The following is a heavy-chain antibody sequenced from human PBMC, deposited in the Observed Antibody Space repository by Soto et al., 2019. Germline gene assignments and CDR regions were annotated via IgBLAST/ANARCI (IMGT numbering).Heavy chain of an antibody. V-gene: IGHV3-53*01. D-gene: IGHD3-16*01. CDR1: GFTVSSNY. CDR3: ARDLISPDAEGGAFDI. Sequence: EVQLVESGGGLIQPGVSLRLSCAASGFTVSSNYISWVRQAPGKGLEWVSVIYSGGSTYYADSVKGRFSIARDNSKNTRYIQMNSLRAEDTAVYYCARDLISPDAEGGAFDIWGQGTMVTVSS. J-gene: IGHJ3*02. CDR2: IYSGGST.